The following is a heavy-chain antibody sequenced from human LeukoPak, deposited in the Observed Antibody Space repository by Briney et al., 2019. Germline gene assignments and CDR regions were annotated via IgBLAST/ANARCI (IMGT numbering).Heavy chain of an antibody. Sequence: GGSLRLSCAASGFTFSSYAMSWVRQAPGKGLEWVSAISGSGGSTYYADSVKGRFTISRDNSKNTLYLQMNGLRAEDTAVYYCAKSGSGWTPIYYYYYGMDVWGQGTTVTVSS. CDR3: AKSGSGWTPIYYYYYGMDV. V-gene: IGHV3-23*01. D-gene: IGHD6-19*01. J-gene: IGHJ6*02. CDR2: ISGSGGST. CDR1: GFTFSSYA.